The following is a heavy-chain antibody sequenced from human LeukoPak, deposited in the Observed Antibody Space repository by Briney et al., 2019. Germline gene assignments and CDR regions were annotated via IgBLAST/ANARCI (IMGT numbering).Heavy chain of an antibody. J-gene: IGHJ4*02. CDR2: IYYSGST. V-gene: IGHV4-39*01. CDR1: GGSVSSSGYY. Sequence: SETLSLTCTVSGGSVSSSGYYWGWIRQLPGKGLEWIASIYYSGSTYYNPSLKSRVTISVDTSKNQFSLKLSSVTAADTAVYYCARRNSGWPFDYWAREPWSPSP. CDR3: ARRNSGWPFDY. D-gene: IGHD6-19*01.